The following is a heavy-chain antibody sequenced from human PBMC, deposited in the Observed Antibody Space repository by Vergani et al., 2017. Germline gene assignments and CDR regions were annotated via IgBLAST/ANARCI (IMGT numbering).Heavy chain of an antibody. CDR1: GFTFNQYG. CDR2: TWYDGNNK. V-gene: IGHV3-33*01. J-gene: IGHJ5*02. Sequence: QVQLAESGGGVVQPGRSLRLPCAASGFTFNQYGMHWVRQAPGKGLEWVAVTWYDGNNKQYADSVKGRFTISRDNSKSTMYLQMNSLRDEDTGVYYCARDLRLLYNRFDPWGQGTLVTVSS. CDR3: ARDLRLLYNRFDP. D-gene: IGHD1-14*01.